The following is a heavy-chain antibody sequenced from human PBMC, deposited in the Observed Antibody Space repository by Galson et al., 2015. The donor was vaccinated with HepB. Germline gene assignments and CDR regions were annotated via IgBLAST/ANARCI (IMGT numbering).Heavy chain of an antibody. CDR1: GFTFSSYW. CDR3: ARGPYCSSTSCYEGLDY. J-gene: IGHJ4*02. V-gene: IGHV3-7*01. D-gene: IGHD2-2*01. CDR2: IKQDGSEK. Sequence: SLRLSCAASGFTFSSYWMSWVRQAPGKGLEWVANIKQDGSEKYYVDSVKGRFTISRDHAKNSLYLQMNSLRAEDTAVYYCARGPYCSSTSCYEGLDYWGQGTLVTVSS.